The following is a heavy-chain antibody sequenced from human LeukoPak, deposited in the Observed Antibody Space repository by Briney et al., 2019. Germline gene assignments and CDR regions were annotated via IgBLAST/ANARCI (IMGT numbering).Heavy chain of an antibody. CDR1: GGSISSYY. V-gene: IGHV4-59*01. J-gene: IGHJ3*02. CDR2: IYYSGST. D-gene: IGHD3-22*01. Sequence: SETVSLTCTVSGGSISSYYWSWIRQPPGKGLEWIGYIYYSGSTNYNPSLKSRVTISVDTSKNQFSLKLSSVTAADTAVYYCARDGSYYYDSSGLDDAFDIWGQGTMVTVSS. CDR3: ARDGSYYYDSSGLDDAFDI.